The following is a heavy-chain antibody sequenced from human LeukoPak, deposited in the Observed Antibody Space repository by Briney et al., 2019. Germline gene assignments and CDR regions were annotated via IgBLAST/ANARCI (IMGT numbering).Heavy chain of an antibody. CDR2: IKDDGTEK. CDR1: GFTFSTYW. J-gene: IGHJ4*02. CDR3: AREPDIVPMVYALHFDY. D-gene: IGHD2-8*01. V-gene: IGHV3-7*01. Sequence: GGSLRLSCAASGFTFSTYWMSWVRQAPGKGLEWVANIKDDGTEKYYGDSVKGRFTISRDNAKNSMYLQMNSLRAEDTAVYYCAREPDIVPMVYALHFDYWGQGMLVTVSS.